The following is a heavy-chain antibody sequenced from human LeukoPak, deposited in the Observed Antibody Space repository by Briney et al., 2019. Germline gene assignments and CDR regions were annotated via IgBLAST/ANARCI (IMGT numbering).Heavy chain of an antibody. D-gene: IGHD4-17*01. J-gene: IGHJ4*02. CDR3: VRQRDAGDYLGYFDY. Sequence: NPSETLSLTCAVYGGSFSGYYWSWIRQPPGKGLEWIGQINHSGSTNYNPSLKSRVTISVDTSKNQFSLKLSSVTAADTAVYNCVRQRDAGDYLGYFDYWDQGTLVTVSS. CDR2: INHSGST. CDR1: GGSFSGYY. V-gene: IGHV4-34*01.